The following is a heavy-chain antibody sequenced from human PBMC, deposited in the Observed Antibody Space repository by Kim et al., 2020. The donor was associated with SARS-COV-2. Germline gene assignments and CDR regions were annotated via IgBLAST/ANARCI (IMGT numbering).Heavy chain of an antibody. CDR1: GYTFTSYY. V-gene: IGHV1-46*01. CDR2: INPSGGST. D-gene: IGHD3-22*01. Sequence: ASVKVSCKASGYTFTSYYMHWVRQAPGQGLEWMGIINPSGGSTSYAQKFQDRVTMTRDTSTSTVYMELSSLRSEDTAVYYCARASGITMIVVVTAYGMDVWGQGTTVTVSS. J-gene: IGHJ6*02. CDR3: ARASGITMIVVVTAYGMDV.